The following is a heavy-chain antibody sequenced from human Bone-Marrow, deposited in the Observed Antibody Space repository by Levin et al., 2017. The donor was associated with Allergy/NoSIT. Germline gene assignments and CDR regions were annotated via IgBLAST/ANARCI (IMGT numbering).Heavy chain of an antibody. CDR3: GRSYGPDKYGSEIDA. CDR2: MSSSGSTT. Sequence: NAGGSLRLSCAATGFTFSDYYMTWIRQAPGKGLEWLTYMSSSGSTTFYSDSVKGRFTISRDNAKNSLYLQMNSLTVEDTAMYHCGRSYGPDKYGSEIDAWGQGILVTVSS. V-gene: IGHV3-11*01. J-gene: IGHJ5*02. D-gene: IGHD3-10*01. CDR1: GFTFSDYY.